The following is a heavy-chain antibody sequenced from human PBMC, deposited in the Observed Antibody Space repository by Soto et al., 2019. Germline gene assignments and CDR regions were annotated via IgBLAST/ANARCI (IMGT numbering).Heavy chain of an antibody. CDR2: IIPIFGTA. D-gene: IGHD5-12*01. Sequence: GASVKVSCKASGGTFSSYAISWVRQAPGQGLEWMGGIIPIFGTANYAQKFQGRVTITADESTSTAYMELSSLRSEDTAVYYCARSNLQGWLQFSWGQGTLVTVSS. CDR1: GGTFSSYA. CDR3: ARSNLQGWLQFS. J-gene: IGHJ5*02. V-gene: IGHV1-69*13.